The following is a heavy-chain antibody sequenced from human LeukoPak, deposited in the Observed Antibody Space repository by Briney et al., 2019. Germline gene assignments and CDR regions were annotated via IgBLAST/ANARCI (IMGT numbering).Heavy chain of an antibody. D-gene: IGHD2-15*01. CDR1: GFNFNDYE. J-gene: IGHJ3*02. CDR2: INSGSNSI. CDR3: AREDNAFEI. Sequence: QPGGSLRLSCAASGFNFNDYEMNWVRQAPGKGLEWIAYINSGSNSIYYADSVRGRVTISRHNARNSLYLQINSLRAEDTAVYFCAREDNAFEIWGQGTVVTVSS. V-gene: IGHV3-48*03.